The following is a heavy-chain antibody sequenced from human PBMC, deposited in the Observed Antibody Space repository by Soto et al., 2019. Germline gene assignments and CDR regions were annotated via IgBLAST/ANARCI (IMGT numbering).Heavy chain of an antibody. V-gene: IGHV3-72*01. CDR3: VRGKNSFDY. CDR2: SRNKANSYTT. CDR1: GFTFSDHF. Sequence: GGSLRLSCAVSGFTFSDHFMDWVRQAPGKGLEWVGRSRNKANSYTTEYAASVRGRFTVSRDDSQNSFYLQMNSLKTEDTAVYYCVRGKNSFDYWGLGTLVTVSS. J-gene: IGHJ4*02.